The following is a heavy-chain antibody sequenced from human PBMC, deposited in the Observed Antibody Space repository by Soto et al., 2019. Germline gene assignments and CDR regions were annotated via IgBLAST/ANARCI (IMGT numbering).Heavy chain of an antibody. CDR3: EIVFSAANYPHTLMSF. CDR2: ILHDGGIE. J-gene: IGHJ6*03. V-gene: IGHV3-30*03. CDR1: RFSFSSYG. Sequence: GGSLRLSCAASRFSFSSYGMHWVRQAQGKGLEWVTVILHDGGIEYYADSVKGRFTISRDNSKNTLYLPMISLRAEDTAVYYCEIVFSAANYPHTLMSFWGKGTSFT. D-gene: IGHD6-25*01.